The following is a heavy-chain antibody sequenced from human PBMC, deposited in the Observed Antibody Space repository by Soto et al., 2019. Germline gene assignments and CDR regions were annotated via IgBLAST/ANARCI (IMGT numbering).Heavy chain of an antibody. CDR1: RYTFSTYA. V-gene: IGHV1-3*01. CDR2: INAGNGNT. Sequence: ASVKVSCKASRYTFSTYAIHWVRQAPGQSLEWMGWINAGNGNTKYSQKFQGRVTITRDTSANTAYMELSSLRSEDTAVYYCARDGAVAGGIHFDYWGQGTLVTVSS. CDR3: ARDGAVAGGIHFDY. D-gene: IGHD6-19*01. J-gene: IGHJ4*02.